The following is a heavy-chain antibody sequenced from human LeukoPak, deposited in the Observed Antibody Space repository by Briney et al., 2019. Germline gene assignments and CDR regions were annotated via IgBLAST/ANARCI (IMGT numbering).Heavy chain of an antibody. CDR3: SRTNYVPSVNRNFTTSIHNPKKTLSVQMNSLGAEGTALYYCARSPPVHCSGSYCGY. D-gene: IGHD3-10*01. J-gene: IGHJ4*02. V-gene: IGHV3-66*01. Sequence: GESMSLSCAPSGLSVSMHYMSWVRHAAGKGLEWVSVFYCGGNQFYAGSVKGRFTISRDNSQNPLSPEVDSEGLGDPAVFYCSRTNYVPSVNRNFTTSIHNPKKTLSVQMNSLGAEGTALYYCARSPPVHCSGSYCGYWGQGTLVTVSS. CDR1: GLSVSMHY. CDR2: FYCGGNQ.